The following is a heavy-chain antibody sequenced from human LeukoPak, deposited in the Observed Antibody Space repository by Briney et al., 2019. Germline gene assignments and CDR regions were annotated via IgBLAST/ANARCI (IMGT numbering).Heavy chain of an antibody. CDR3: ARDSGGDSSSYYLEY. J-gene: IGHJ4*02. CDR2: ISYDGSNK. V-gene: IGHV3-30-3*01. CDR1: GFTFSSYA. D-gene: IGHD6-13*01. Sequence: GGSLRLSCAASGFTFSSYAMHWVRQAPGKGLEWVAVISYDGSNKYYADSVKGRFTISRDNSKNTLYLQMNSLRAEDTAVYYCARDSGGDSSSYYLEYWGQGTLVTVSS.